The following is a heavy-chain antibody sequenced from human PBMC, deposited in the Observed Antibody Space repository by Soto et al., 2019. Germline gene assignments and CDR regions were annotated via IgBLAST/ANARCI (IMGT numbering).Heavy chain of an antibody. CDR2: ISYSGST. Sequence: PSETLSLTCTVSGGSISSGLYYWNWIRQHPGKGLEWIGYISYSGSTYYNPSLKSRVTISVDTSKNQFSLRLSSVTAADTAMYYCARQTTIVAPYYFDYWGQGTLVTVSS. CDR3: ARQTTIVAPYYFDY. J-gene: IGHJ4*02. CDR1: GGSISSGLYY. V-gene: IGHV4-31*03. D-gene: IGHD2-15*01.